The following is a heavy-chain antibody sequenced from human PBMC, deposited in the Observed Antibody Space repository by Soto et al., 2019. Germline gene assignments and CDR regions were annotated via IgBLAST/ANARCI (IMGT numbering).Heavy chain of an antibody. J-gene: IGHJ4*02. V-gene: IGHV2-26*01. Sequence: VTLKESGPVLVKPTETLTLTCTVSGFSLSNARMGVSWIRQPPGKALEWLAHIFSNDEKSYSTSLKSSLTISKDTSKSQVVLTMTNMDTVDTATYYGARTTLSEVTNDYWGQGTLVTVSS. CDR1: GFSLSNARMG. CDR3: ARTTLSEVTNDY. CDR2: IFSNDEK. D-gene: IGHD4-17*01.